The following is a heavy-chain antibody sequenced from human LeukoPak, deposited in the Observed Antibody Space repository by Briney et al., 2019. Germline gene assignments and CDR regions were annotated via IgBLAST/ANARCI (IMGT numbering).Heavy chain of an antibody. CDR2: IYYSGST. CDR3: ARGITMVRGVNYYYYGMDV. D-gene: IGHD3-10*01. CDR1: GGSISSYH. Sequence: SETLSLTCTVSGGSISSYHWSWIRQPPGKGLEWIGYIYYSGSTNYNPSLKSRVTISVDTSKNQFSLKLSSVTAADTAVYYCARGITMVRGVNYYYYGMDVWGKGTTVTVSS. V-gene: IGHV4-59*01. J-gene: IGHJ6*04.